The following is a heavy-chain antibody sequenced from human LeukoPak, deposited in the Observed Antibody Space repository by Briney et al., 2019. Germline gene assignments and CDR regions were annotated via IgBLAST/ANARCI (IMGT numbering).Heavy chain of an antibody. Sequence: GGSLRLSCAASGFTFSSSAMSWVRQVPGKGLEWVSGISASGGSTYYADSVRGRFTISRDNSKNTLYVQMNSLRAEDTAVYYCAKGSLVLWFGELLHYFDYWGQGTLVTVSS. CDR3: AKGSLVLWFGELLHYFDY. V-gene: IGHV3-23*01. CDR1: GFTFSSSA. J-gene: IGHJ4*02. D-gene: IGHD3-10*01. CDR2: ISASGGST.